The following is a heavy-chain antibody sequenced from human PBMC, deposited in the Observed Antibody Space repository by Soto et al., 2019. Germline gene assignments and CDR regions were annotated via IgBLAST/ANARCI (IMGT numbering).Heavy chain of an antibody. Sequence: SVKVSCKASGGTFSSYAISWVRQAPGQGLEWMGGIIPIFGTANYAQKFQGRVTITADESTSTAYMELSSLRSEDTAVYYCARDLRVVGAQVPNNWFDPWGQGTLVTVS. D-gene: IGHD1-26*01. V-gene: IGHV1-69*13. CDR1: GGTFSSYA. CDR3: ARDLRVVGAQVPNNWFDP. J-gene: IGHJ5*02. CDR2: IIPIFGTA.